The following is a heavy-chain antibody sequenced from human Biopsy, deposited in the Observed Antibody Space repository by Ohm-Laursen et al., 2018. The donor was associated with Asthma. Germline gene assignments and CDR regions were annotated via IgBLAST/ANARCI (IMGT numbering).Heavy chain of an antibody. Sequence: SLRLSCSASGFTFSSYAMHWVRQAPGKGLEWVAVISYDGSNKYYADPVKGRFTISRDNSKNTLYLQMNSLRAEDTAVYYCARDKPSHIDYYYGMDVWGQGTTVTVSS. V-gene: IGHV3-30-3*01. CDR3: ARDKPSHIDYYYGMDV. CDR1: GFTFSSYA. CDR2: ISYDGSNK. J-gene: IGHJ6*02.